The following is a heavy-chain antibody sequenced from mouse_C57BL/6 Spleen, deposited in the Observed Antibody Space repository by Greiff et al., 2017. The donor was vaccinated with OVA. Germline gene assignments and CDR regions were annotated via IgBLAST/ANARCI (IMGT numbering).Heavy chain of an antibody. CDR3: ARGSPQTAQGGCFAY. CDR2: IYPGSGST. V-gene: IGHV1-55*01. Sequence: QVQLQQPGAELVKPGASVKMSCKASGYTFTSYWITWVKQRPGQGLEWIGDIYPGSGSTNYNEKFKSKATLTVDTSSSTAYMQLSSLTSEDSAVYYCARGSPQTAQGGCFAYWGQGTLVTVSA. D-gene: IGHD3-2*02. CDR1: GYTFTSYW. J-gene: IGHJ3*01.